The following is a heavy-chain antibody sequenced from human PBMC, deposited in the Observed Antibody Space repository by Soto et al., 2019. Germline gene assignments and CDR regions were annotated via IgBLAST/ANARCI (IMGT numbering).Heavy chain of an antibody. J-gene: IGHJ4*02. CDR2: IYYPGST. Sequence: PSEPLSLTCTVSGGSMRSNYWTWIRQSPGKGLEWSGYIYYPGSTNYNPSLKSRVTISLDTAKNQFSPRLTSVTSADTAVYYCARGGSYGDFFDYWGQGAQVTVSS. CDR3: ARGGSYGDFFDY. D-gene: IGHD4-17*01. V-gene: IGHV4-59*01. CDR1: GGSMRSNY.